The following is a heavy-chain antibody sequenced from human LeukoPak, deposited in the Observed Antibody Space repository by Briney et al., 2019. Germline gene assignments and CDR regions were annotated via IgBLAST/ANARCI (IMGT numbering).Heavy chain of an antibody. D-gene: IGHD1-26*01. J-gene: IGHJ6*03. CDR1: GFIFSTYW. CDR2: IKSDGSSA. V-gene: IGHV3-74*01. CDR3: ARDPSGAGGSHYYYYYMDV. Sequence: GGSLRLSCAASGFIFSTYWMHWVRQAPGKGLMWISRIKSDGSSATYADSVKGRFTISRDNAKNTLYLQMNSLRAEDTGVYFCARDPSGAGGSHYYYYYMDVWGKGTTVTVSS.